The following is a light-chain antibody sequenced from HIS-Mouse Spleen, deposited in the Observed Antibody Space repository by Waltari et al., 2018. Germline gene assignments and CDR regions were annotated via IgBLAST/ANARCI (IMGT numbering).Light chain of an antibody. CDR2: GAS. J-gene: IGKJ1*01. CDR1: QSVSSN. CDR3: QQYNNWPTWT. Sequence: EIVVTQSPATLSVSPGERATVSCRASQSVSSNLAWYQQKPGQAPRLLIYGASTSATGIPARFSGSGSGTEFTLTISSMQSEDFAVYYCQQYNNWPTWTFGQGTKVEIK. V-gene: IGKV3-15*01.